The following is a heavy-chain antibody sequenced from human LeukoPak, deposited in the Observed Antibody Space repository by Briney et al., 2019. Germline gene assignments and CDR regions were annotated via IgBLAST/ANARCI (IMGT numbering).Heavy chain of an antibody. CDR2: IYHSGST. J-gene: IGHJ4*02. CDR3: ARGGGSWHPFDY. D-gene: IGHD6-13*01. V-gene: IGHV4-34*01. CDR1: GGSFSGYY. Sequence: PSETLSLTCAVYGGSFSGYYWSWIRQPPGKGLEWIGEIYHSGSTNYNPSLKSRVTISVDKSKNQFSLKLSSVTAADTAVYYCARGGGSWHPFDYWGQGTLVTVSS.